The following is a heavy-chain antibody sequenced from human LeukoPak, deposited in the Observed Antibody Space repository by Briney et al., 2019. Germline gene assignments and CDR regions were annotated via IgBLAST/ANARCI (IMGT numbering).Heavy chain of an antibody. J-gene: IGHJ3*01. CDR3: ARWGEDVKDSFDV. Sequence: SQTLSLTCTVSGGSFSSGSSYWSWLRQHPVKGLEWIGYISFTGTTYYNLSLKSRVRFSSDTSKNQFSLNLRSVSAADTAVYFCARWGEDVKDSFDVWGQGTLVTVSS. CDR2: ISFTGTT. D-gene: IGHD1-26*01. CDR1: GGSFSSGSSY. V-gene: IGHV4-31*03.